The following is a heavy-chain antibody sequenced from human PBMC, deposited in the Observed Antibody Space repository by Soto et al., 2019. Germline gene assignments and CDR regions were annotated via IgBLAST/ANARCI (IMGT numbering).Heavy chain of an antibody. J-gene: IGHJ4*02. D-gene: IGHD2-15*01. Sequence: QLQLQESGSGLVKPSQTLSLTCAVSGASISSGGYSWSWIRQPPGKGLEWIGYIYHSGSTYYNPSLKSRVTISVDRSKHQFSLKLSSETAADTAVYYCASQGGIVVVVAATGHYWGQGTLITVSS. CDR1: GASISSGGYS. V-gene: IGHV4-30-2*01. CDR3: ASQGGIVVVVAATGHY. CDR2: IYHSGST.